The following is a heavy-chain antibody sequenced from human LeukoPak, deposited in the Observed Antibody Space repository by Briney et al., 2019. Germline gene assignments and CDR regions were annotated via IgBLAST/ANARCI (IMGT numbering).Heavy chain of an antibody. CDR3: ARGWGSGWCYY. J-gene: IGHJ4*02. V-gene: IGHV4-34*01. CDR2: INHSGST. Sequence: SETLSLTCAVYGVSFSGYYWRWIRQPPGKGLEWLGEINHSGSTNYNPSLKSRVTISVDTSKNQFSLKLSSVTAADTAVYYCARGWGSGWCYYWGEGTLVTVSS. CDR1: GVSFSGYY. D-gene: IGHD6-19*01.